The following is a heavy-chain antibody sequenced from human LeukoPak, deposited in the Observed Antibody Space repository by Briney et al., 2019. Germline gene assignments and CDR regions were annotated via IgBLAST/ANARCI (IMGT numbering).Heavy chain of an antibody. CDR1: GGTFSSYA. J-gene: IGHJ3*02. CDR3: ARGYGGSPTGGTDAFDI. CDR2: IIPIFGIA. Sequence: SVKVSCKASGGTFSSYAISWVRQAPGQGLEWMGRIIPIFGIANYAQKFQGRVTITADKSTSTAYMELSSLRSEDTAVYYRARGYGGSPTGGTDAFDIWGQGTMVTVSS. V-gene: IGHV1-69*04. D-gene: IGHD1-26*01.